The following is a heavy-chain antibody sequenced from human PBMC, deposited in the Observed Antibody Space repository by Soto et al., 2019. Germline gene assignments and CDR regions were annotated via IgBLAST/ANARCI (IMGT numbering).Heavy chain of an antibody. J-gene: IGHJ4*02. CDR1: GFTFISSS. V-gene: IGHV3-21*01. CDR2: ISGSSDYI. CDR3: ARDSPVGYNYARPFDY. D-gene: IGHD5-18*01. Sequence: GGSLRLSCAASGFTFISSSMNWVRQAPGKGLEWVSSISGSSDYIYYADSVKGRFTISRDNAKNSLYLQMNTLRAEDTAVYYCARDSPVGYNYARPFDYWGQGILVTVS.